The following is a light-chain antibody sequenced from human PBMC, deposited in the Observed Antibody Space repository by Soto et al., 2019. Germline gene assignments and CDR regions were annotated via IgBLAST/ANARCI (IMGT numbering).Light chain of an antibody. J-gene: IGKJ2*01. CDR1: QSVSSSY. CDR3: QQYCSSPMYT. Sequence: EIVLTQSPGTLSLSPGERATLSCRASQSVSSSYLAWYQQKVGQAPRLLIYGASSRATGIPDRFSGSGSGTDFTLTISRLEPADVAVYYCQQYCSSPMYTFGQGTKLEIK. CDR2: GAS. V-gene: IGKV3-20*01.